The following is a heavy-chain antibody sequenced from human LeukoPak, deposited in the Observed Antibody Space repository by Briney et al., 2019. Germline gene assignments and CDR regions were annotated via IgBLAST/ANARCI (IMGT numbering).Heavy chain of an antibody. CDR1: GYTLTELS. D-gene: IGHD6-13*01. J-gene: IGHJ3*02. Sequence: ASVKVSCKVSGYTLTELSMHWVRQAPGKGLEWMGGFDPEDGETIYAQKFQGRVTMTRDTSISTAYMELSSLSSGDTAVYYCARDARGAAAADDPFDIWGQGTMVTVSS. CDR3: ARDARGAAAADDPFDI. V-gene: IGHV1-24*01. CDR2: FDPEDGET.